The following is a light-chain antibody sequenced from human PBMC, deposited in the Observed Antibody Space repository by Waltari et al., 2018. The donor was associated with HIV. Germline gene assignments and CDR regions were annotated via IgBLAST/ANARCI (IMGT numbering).Light chain of an antibody. J-gene: IGLJ2*01. V-gene: IGLV6-57*01. CDR1: SGSIASNY. CDR3: QSYDNENPVL. CDR2: KDD. Sequence: NFMLTQPHSVSASPGKTVTISCTRSSGSIASNYVQGYQRRPGSSPTTVIYKDDQRPSGVPDRFSGSIDSSSNSASLTISGLRTEDEADYYCQSYDNENPVLFGGGTKLTVL.